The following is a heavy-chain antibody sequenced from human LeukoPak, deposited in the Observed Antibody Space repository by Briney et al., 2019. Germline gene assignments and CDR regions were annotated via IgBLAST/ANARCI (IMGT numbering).Heavy chain of an antibody. CDR3: ARGKRGYSSGWYPDY. J-gene: IGHJ4*02. CDR2: IYYSGST. CDR1: GGSISAYY. V-gene: IGHV4-59*01. Sequence: SETLSLTCIVSGGSISAYYWSWIRQPPGKGLEWIGYIYYSGSTNYNPSLKSRVTISVDTSKNQFSLKLSSVTAADTAVYYCARGKRGYSSGWYPDYWGQGTLVTVSS. D-gene: IGHD6-19*01.